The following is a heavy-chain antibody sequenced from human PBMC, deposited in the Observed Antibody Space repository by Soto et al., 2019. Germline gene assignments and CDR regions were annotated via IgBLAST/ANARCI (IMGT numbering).Heavy chain of an antibody. CDR3: ASGLELHFDYYYMDV. J-gene: IGHJ6*03. CDR1: GYTFTSYY. D-gene: IGHD1-7*01. Sequence: GASVKVSCKASGYTFTSYYMHWVRQAPGQGLEWMGWINPNNGSTNYAQKLQGRVTMTTDTSTSTVYMELRSLRSDDTAVYYCASGLELHFDYYYMDVWGKGTTVTVSS. V-gene: IGHV1-18*04. CDR2: INPNNGST.